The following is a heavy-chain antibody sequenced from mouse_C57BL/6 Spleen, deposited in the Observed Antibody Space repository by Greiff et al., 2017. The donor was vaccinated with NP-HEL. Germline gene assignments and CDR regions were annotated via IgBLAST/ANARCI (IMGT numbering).Heavy chain of an antibody. CDR1: GYTFTDYE. V-gene: IGHV1-15*01. D-gene: IGHD1-1*01. CDR3: TTRPLGSSYIDYAMDY. CDR2: IDPETGGT. Sequence: VQLQQSGAELVRPGASVTLSCKASGYTFTDYEMHWVKQTPVHGLEWIGAIDPETGGTAYNQKFEGKAILTADKSSSTAYMEIRSLTSEDSAVYYCTTRPLGSSYIDYAMDYWGQGTSVTVSS. J-gene: IGHJ4*01.